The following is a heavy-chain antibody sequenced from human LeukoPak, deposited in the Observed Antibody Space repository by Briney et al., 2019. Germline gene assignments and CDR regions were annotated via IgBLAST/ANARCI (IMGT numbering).Heavy chain of an antibody. Sequence: GGSLRLSCTASGLTLSDHYIDWVRQAPGKGLEWVSAISGSGGSTYYADSVKGRFTISRDNSKNTLYLQLNSLRAEDTAVYYCAKARAAAGTAGWFDPWGQGTLVTVSS. CDR2: ISGSGGST. CDR1: GLTLSDHY. CDR3: AKARAAAGTAGWFDP. J-gene: IGHJ5*02. D-gene: IGHD6-13*01. V-gene: IGHV3-23*01.